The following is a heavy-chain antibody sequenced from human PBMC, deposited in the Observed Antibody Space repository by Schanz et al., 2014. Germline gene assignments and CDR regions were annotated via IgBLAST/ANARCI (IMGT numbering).Heavy chain of an antibody. CDR2: ISGSSSTK. D-gene: IGHD4-17*01. Sequence: VQLVESGGDLVKPGGSLRLSCEASGFTFSNYGMNWVRQAPEKGLEWVSYISGSSSTKYYADSVKGRFTTSRDNGKKSMYLQMNSLRAEDTAVYYCSTDLTAVDYDAIGLWGQGTMVTVSS. CDR3: STDLTAVDYDAIGL. V-gene: IGHV3-48*04. CDR1: GFTFSNYG. J-gene: IGHJ3*01.